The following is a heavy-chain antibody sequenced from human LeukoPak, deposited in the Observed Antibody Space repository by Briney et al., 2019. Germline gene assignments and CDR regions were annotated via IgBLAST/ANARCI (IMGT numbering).Heavy chain of an antibody. V-gene: IGHV4-34*01. D-gene: IGHD3-16*01. CDR1: GGSFSGYY. CDR3: ARGYYDYVWGSPYCNQCRIDY. Sequence: KTSETLSLTCAVYGGSFSGYYWSWIRQPPGKGLEWIGEINHSGSTNYNPSPKSRVTISVDTSKNQFSLKLSSVTAADTAVYYCARGYYDYVWGSPYCNQCRIDYWGQGTLVTVSS. J-gene: IGHJ4*02. CDR2: INHSGST.